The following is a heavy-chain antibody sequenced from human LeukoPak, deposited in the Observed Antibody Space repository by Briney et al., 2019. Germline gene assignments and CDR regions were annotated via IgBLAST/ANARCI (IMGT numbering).Heavy chain of an antibody. D-gene: IGHD4-11*01. CDR1: GGSFSGYY. CDR2: INHSGST. J-gene: IGHJ6*03. Sequence: KPSETLSLTCAVYGGSFSGYYWSWIRQPPGKGLEWIGEINHSGSTNYNPSLKSRVTISVDTSKNQFSLKLSSVTAADTAVYYCARTNSKKAYYYYDMDVWGKGTTVTVSS. CDR3: ARTNSKKAYYYYDMDV. V-gene: IGHV4-34*01.